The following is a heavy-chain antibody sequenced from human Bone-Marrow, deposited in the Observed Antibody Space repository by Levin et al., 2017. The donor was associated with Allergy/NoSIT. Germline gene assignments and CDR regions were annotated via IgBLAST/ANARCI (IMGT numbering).Heavy chain of an antibody. CDR1: GFSFSGYT. CDR3: ARDPALNRGSNYGMDV. Sequence: GASVKVSCAASGFSFSGYTMTWVRQAPGKGLEWVSSIGGSGKYIYYAESLKGRVTISRDNARKSVYLEMNSLRAEDTAVYYCARDPALNRGSNYGMDVWGHGTTVTVSS. J-gene: IGHJ6*02. CDR2: IGGSGKYI. D-gene: IGHD1-26*01. V-gene: IGHV3-21*01.